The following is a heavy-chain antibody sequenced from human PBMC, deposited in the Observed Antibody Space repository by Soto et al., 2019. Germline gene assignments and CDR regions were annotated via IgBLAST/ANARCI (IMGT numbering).Heavy chain of an antibody. CDR3: AKDALAYCGGDCYSYFDY. CDR1: GLTFSSYA. V-gene: IGHV3-23*01. CDR2: ISGSGGST. J-gene: IGHJ4*02. Sequence: PGGSLRLSCAASGLTFSSYARSWVRQAPGKGLEWVSAISGSGGSTYYADSVKGRFTISRDNSKNTLYLQMNSLRAEDTAVYYCAKDALAYCGGDCYSYFDYWGQGTLVTVSS. D-gene: IGHD2-21*02.